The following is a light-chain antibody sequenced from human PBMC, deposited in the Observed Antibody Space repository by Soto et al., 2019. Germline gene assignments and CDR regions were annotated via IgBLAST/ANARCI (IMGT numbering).Light chain of an antibody. CDR3: QQRNIWPPVT. J-gene: IGKJ5*01. Sequence: EIVMTQSPATRSVSPVETACLSCMASQSAGNFLAWDQQKPGQAPRLLIYGASSRATGIPDRFSGSGSGTDFTLTISSLEPEDSAIYYCQQRNIWPPVTFGQGTRLEIK. V-gene: IGKV3-11*01. CDR2: GAS. CDR1: QSAGNF.